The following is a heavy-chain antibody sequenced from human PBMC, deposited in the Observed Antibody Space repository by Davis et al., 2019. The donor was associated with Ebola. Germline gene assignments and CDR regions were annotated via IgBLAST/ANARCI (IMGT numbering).Heavy chain of an antibody. CDR3: AKDQFGVEWLLFGMDV. CDR2: ISYDGSNK. Sequence: GESLKISCAASGFTFSSYWMSWVRQAPGKGLEWVAVISYDGSNKYYADSVKGRFTISRDNSKNTLYLQMNSLRAEDTAVYYCAKDQFGVEWLLFGMDVWGQGTTVTVSS. D-gene: IGHD3-3*01. CDR1: GFTFSSYW. J-gene: IGHJ6*02. V-gene: IGHV3-30*18.